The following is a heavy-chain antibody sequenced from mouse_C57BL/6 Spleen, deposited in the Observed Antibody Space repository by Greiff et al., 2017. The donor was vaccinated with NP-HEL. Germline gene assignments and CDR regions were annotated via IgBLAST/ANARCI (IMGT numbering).Heavy chain of an antibody. Sequence: EVQLQQSGAELVRPGASVKLSCTASGFNIKDDYMHWVKQRPEQGLEWIGWIDPENGDTEYASKFQGKATITADTSSNTAYLQLSSLTSEDTAVYYCTRYYGSSYDAMDYWGQGTSVTVSS. CDR2: IDPENGDT. CDR3: TRYYGSSYDAMDY. D-gene: IGHD1-1*01. V-gene: IGHV14-4*01. CDR1: GFNIKDDY. J-gene: IGHJ4*01.